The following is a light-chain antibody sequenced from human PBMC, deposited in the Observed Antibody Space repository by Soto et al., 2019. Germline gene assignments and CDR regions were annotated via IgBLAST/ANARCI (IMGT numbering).Light chain of an antibody. Sequence: EIVLTQSPGTLSLSPGERATLSCRASQRIGSSYLTWYQQKPGQAPRLLIYGASSRAAGIPDRFSGSGSGTDITLTISGLEPEDFAVYYCQQYSSSPTFGQGTKVEIK. CDR2: GAS. CDR3: QQYSSSPT. V-gene: IGKV3-20*01. J-gene: IGKJ1*01. CDR1: QRIGSSY.